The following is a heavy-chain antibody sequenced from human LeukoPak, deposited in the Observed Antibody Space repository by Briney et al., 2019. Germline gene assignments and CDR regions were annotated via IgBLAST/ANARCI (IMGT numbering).Heavy chain of an antibody. D-gene: IGHD2-2*01. CDR3: ARVGVPAAMTWVEFDY. V-gene: IGHV1-2*02. Sequence: ASVKVSCKASGYTFTDHYIHWVRQAPGQGLEWMGWINPNSGGTNYAQKLQGRVTMTRDTSINVVYMDLSGLRSDDTAVYYCARVGVPAAMTWVEFDYWGQGTLVTVSS. CDR2: INPNSGGT. J-gene: IGHJ4*02. CDR1: GYTFTDHY.